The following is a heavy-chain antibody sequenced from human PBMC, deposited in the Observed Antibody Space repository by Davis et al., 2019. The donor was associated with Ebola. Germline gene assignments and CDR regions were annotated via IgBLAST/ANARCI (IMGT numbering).Heavy chain of an antibody. CDR2: IWYDGSNK. J-gene: IGHJ6*04. D-gene: IGHD3-10*01. CDR3: ARGGTMVRGVIVDYYYYGMDV. Sequence: GGSLRLSCAASGFTFSSYGMHWVRQAPGKGLEWVAVIWYDGSNKYYADSVKGRFTISRDNSKNTLYLQMNSLRAEDTAVYYCARGGTMVRGVIVDYYYYGMDVWGKGTTVTVSS. V-gene: IGHV3-33*01. CDR1: GFTFSSYG.